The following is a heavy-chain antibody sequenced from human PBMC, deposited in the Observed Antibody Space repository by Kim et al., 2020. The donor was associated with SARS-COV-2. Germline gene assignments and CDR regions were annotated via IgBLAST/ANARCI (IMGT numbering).Heavy chain of an antibody. Sequence: GESLKISCKGSGYRFTTSRIGWVRQMPGKGLEWMGVINPADSATRYSPSFQVQVTISADKSITTAYLQWSSLKASDTAIYYCARLRADGYNMDYAMDVWGQGTTVTVS. D-gene: IGHD1-1*01. CDR2: INPADSAT. J-gene: IGHJ6*02. CDR1: GYRFTTSR. V-gene: IGHV5-51*01. CDR3: ARLRADGYNMDYAMDV.